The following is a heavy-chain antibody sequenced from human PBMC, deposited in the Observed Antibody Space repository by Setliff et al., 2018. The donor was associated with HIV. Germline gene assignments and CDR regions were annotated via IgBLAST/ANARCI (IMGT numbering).Heavy chain of an antibody. Sequence: SETLSLTCAVYGGSFSGYFWSWIRQSPGKGLEWIGEFRHSGNTYINPSLKSRVTISGDTTKNQISLKLTPVTAADTAVYYCARGGRSTVTQWAWFDPWGQGTLVTVSS. CDR3: ARGGRSTVTQWAWFDP. D-gene: IGHD4-17*01. J-gene: IGHJ5*02. CDR2: FRHSGNT. CDR1: GGSFSGYF. V-gene: IGHV4-34*01.